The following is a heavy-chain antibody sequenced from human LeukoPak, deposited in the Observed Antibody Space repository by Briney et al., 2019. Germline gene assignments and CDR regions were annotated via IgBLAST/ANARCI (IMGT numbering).Heavy chain of an antibody. J-gene: IGHJ4*02. CDR1: GFTFSSYG. Sequence: GGSLRLSCAASGFTFSSYGMHWVRQAPGKGLEWVAFIRYDGSNKYYADSVKGRFTISRDNSKNTLYLQMNSLGAEDTAMYYCVRPYDFWSGYGFDYWGQGTLVTVSS. D-gene: IGHD3-3*01. V-gene: IGHV3-30*02. CDR2: IRYDGSNK. CDR3: VRPYDFWSGYGFDY.